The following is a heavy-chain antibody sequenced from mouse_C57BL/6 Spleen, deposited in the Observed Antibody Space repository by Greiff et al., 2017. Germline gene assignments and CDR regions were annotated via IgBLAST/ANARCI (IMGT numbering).Heavy chain of an antibody. V-gene: IGHV1-15*01. CDR1: GYTFTDYE. CDR2: IDPETGGT. Sequence: QVQLQQSGAELVRPGASVTLSCKASGYTFTDYEMHWVKQTPVHGLEWIGAIDPETGGTAYNQKFKGKAILTADKSSSTADMELRSLTSEDSAVYYCTRPVAGDFDYWGQGTTLTVSS. D-gene: IGHD1-1*01. J-gene: IGHJ2*01. CDR3: TRPVAGDFDY.